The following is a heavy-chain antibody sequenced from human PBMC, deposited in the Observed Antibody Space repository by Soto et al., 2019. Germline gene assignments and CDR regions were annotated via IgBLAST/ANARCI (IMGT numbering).Heavy chain of an antibody. D-gene: IGHD6-13*01. Sequence: QVQLAESGGGVVQPGRSLRLSCAASGFTFSSYAMHWVRQAPGKGLEWVAVISYDGSNKYYADSVKGRFTISRDNSKNTLYLQMNSLRAEDTAVYYCAREGWDIAAAGTSLFFDYWGQGTLVTVSS. J-gene: IGHJ4*02. CDR1: GFTFSSYA. V-gene: IGHV3-30-3*01. CDR3: AREGWDIAAAGTSLFFDY. CDR2: ISYDGSNK.